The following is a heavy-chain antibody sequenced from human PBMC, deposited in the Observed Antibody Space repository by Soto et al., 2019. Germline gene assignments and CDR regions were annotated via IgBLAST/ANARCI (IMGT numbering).Heavy chain of an antibody. CDR3: ARDRGYSYGKIAFDY. J-gene: IGHJ4*02. D-gene: IGHD5-18*01. Sequence: SETLSLTCTVSGGSISTYYWSWIRQPPGKGLEWIGHIYYSGSTNYNPSLKSRVTISVDTSKSQFSLKLNSVTAADTAVYYCARDRGYSYGKIAFDYWGQGTLVTVSS. V-gene: IGHV4-59*01. CDR2: IYYSGST. CDR1: GGSISTYY.